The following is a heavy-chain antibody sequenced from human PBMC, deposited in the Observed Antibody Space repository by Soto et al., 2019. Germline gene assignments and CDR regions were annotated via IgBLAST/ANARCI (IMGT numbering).Heavy chain of an antibody. D-gene: IGHD3-9*01. J-gene: IGHJ2*01. CDR3: ARHFDVDPSLDHYYFDL. Sequence: QVLLQDSGPGLVKPSENLSLTCTVPGVSITPYFWSWIRQPAGEAPEWLGHIYASGRTTYNPSLKSRVTMFVSQTQVSLRLTSVTAADTAVYYCARHFDVDPSLDHYYFDLWGRGALVTVSS. V-gene: IGHV4-4*07. CDR2: IYASGRT. CDR1: GVSITPYF.